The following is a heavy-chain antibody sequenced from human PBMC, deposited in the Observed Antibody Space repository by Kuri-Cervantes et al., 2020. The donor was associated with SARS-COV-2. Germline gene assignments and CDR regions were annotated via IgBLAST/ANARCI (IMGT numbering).Heavy chain of an antibody. V-gene: IGHV3-48*01. J-gene: IGHJ3*02. CDR1: GFTFSSYS. CDR2: ISSSSSTI. CDR3: ARDLYLGPRHDAFDI. D-gene: IGHD2-2*02. Sequence: GGSLRLSCAASGFTFSSYSMNWVRQAPGKGLEWVSYISSSSSTIYYADSVKGRFTISRDNAKNSLYLQVNSLRAEDTAVYYCARDLYLGPRHDAFDIWGQGTMVTVSS.